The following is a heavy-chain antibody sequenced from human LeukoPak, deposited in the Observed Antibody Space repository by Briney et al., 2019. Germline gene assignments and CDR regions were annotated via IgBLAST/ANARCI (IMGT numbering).Heavy chain of an antibody. CDR3: ARIYEGGYDRDYIFDY. V-gene: IGHV4-39*01. D-gene: IGHD5-12*01. Sequence: PSETLSLTCTVSGGSISSSSYYWGWIRQPPGKGLEWIGSIYYSGSTYYNPSLKSRITISVDTSKNQFSLKLSSVTAADTAVYYCARIYEGGYDRDYIFDYWGQGTLVTVSS. J-gene: IGHJ4*02. CDR1: GGSISSSSYY. CDR2: IYYSGST.